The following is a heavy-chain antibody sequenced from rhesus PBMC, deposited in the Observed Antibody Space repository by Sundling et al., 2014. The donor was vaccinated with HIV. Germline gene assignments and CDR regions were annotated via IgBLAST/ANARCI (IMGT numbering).Heavy chain of an antibody. D-gene: IGHD5-24*01. Sequence: QVQLQESGPGLVKPSETLSLTCAVSGASISSDYWSWIRQAPGKRLEWIGRMYGSGGSSDYNPSLKSRVTLAIDTSKNQFSLRLNSVTAADTAVYYCARHPPSGYSWNFFDSWGQGLLVTVSS. CDR3: ARHPPSGYSWNFFDS. CDR2: MYGSGGSS. J-gene: IGHJ4*01. CDR1: GASISSDY. V-gene: IGHV4S2*01.